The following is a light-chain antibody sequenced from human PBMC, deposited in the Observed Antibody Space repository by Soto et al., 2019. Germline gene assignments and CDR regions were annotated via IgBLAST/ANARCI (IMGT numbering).Light chain of an antibody. CDR3: QQYDSYSRT. V-gene: IGKV1-5*01. CDR2: DVS. Sequence: DIQMTQSPSTLSASEGDRVTITCRASQSISTWVAWYQQTPGKAPNLLIYDVSSLESGVPSRFSGSRSETEFTLTISSLQPDDFATYYCQQYDSYSRTFGQGTKVDIK. J-gene: IGKJ1*01. CDR1: QSISTW.